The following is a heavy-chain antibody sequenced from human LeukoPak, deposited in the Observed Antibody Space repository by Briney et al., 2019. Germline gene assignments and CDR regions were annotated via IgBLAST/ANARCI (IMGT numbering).Heavy chain of an antibody. CDR3: AKDESSSGSYPVDH. J-gene: IGHJ4*02. Sequence: GGSLRLSCAASGFTFSSYAMSWVRQVPGRGPVWVSRINHDGSDTIYADSVGGRFTISRDDAKNTLYLQMNNLRAEDTAVYYCAKDESSSGSYPVDHWGQGTLVTVSS. D-gene: IGHD6-19*01. V-gene: IGHV3-74*01. CDR2: INHDGSDT. CDR1: GFTFSSYA.